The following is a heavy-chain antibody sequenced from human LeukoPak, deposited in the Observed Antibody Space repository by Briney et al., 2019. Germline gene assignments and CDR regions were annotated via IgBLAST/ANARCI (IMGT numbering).Heavy chain of an antibody. Sequence: GPALRLSCAASGFTFINAWMSWVRQAPGKGLEWVGRIKSKTDGGTTDYAAPVKGRFTISRDDSKNTLYLQMNSLKTEDTAVYYCTGTVTVSDYWGQGTLVTVSS. V-gene: IGHV3-15*01. J-gene: IGHJ4*02. CDR1: GFTFINAW. CDR3: TGTVTVSDY. D-gene: IGHD4-17*01. CDR2: IKSKTDGGTT.